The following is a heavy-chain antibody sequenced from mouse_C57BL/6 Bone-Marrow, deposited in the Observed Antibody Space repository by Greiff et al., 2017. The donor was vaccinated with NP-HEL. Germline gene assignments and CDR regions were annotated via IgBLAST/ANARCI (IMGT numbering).Heavy chain of an antibody. D-gene: IGHD2-5*01. CDR2: ILPGGGST. CDR1: GYTFTGYW. J-gene: IGHJ2*01. CDR3: ASPYSNPYYFAY. Sequence: QVQLKESGAELMKPGASVKLSCKATGYTFTGYWIEWVKQRPGHGLEWIGEILPGGGSTNYNEKFKGKATFTADTSSNAAYMQLSSLTAEDSAIYYCASPYSNPYYFAYWGQGTTLTVSS. V-gene: IGHV1-9*01.